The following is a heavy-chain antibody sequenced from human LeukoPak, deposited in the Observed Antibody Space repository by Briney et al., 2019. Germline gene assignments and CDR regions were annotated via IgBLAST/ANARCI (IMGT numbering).Heavy chain of an antibody. CDR1: GFTFDDYA. CDR3: AKDRGYDILTGYRDAFDI. J-gene: IGHJ3*02. CDR2: ISWNSGSI. V-gene: IGHV3-9*01. D-gene: IGHD3-9*01. Sequence: GGSLRLSCAASGFTFDDYAMHWVRQAPGKGLEWVSGISWNSGSIGYADSVKGRFTISRDNAKNSLYLQMNSLRAEDTALYYCAKDRGYDILTGYRDAFDIWGQGTMVTVSS.